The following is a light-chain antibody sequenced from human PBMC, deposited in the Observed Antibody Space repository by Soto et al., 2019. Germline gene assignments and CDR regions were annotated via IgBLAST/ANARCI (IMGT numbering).Light chain of an antibody. CDR2: GAS. CDR3: QENSHWRMYT. J-gene: IGKJ2*01. Sequence: EIVMTQSPATLSVSPGERATLSCRASQSVGSDLAWYQQRPGQTPRLLIYGASTRATGVTARFSGSGSGTEFTLTISSLQSEDFAIYYCQENSHWRMYTFGQGTKLEVK. V-gene: IGKV3-15*01. CDR1: QSVGSD.